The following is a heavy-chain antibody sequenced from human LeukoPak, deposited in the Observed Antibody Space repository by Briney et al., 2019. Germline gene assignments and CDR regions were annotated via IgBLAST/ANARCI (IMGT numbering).Heavy chain of an antibody. Sequence: PGGSLRLSCAASGFTFSSYSMNWVRQAPGKGLEWVSAISGSGGSTYYADSVKGRFTISRDNSKNTLYLQMNSLRAEDTAVYYCAKDGSSGWYTGTYFDYWGQGTLVTVSS. CDR3: AKDGSSGWYTGTYFDY. J-gene: IGHJ4*02. CDR1: GFTFSSYS. D-gene: IGHD6-19*01. V-gene: IGHV3-23*01. CDR2: ISGSGGST.